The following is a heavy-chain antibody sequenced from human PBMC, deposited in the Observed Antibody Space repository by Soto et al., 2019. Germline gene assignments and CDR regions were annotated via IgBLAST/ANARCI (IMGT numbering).Heavy chain of an antibody. CDR1: GFTFSSYA. V-gene: IGHV3-23*01. Sequence: EVQLLESGGGLVQPGGSLRLSCAASGFTFSSYAMSWVRQAPGKGLEWVSAISGSGGSTYYADSVKGRFTISRDNSKNTLYLQMNSLRAEDTAVYYCAKALRFLEWFPPFEENYYYGMDVWGQGTTVTVSS. CDR2: ISGSGGST. J-gene: IGHJ6*02. D-gene: IGHD3-3*01. CDR3: AKALRFLEWFPPFEENYYYGMDV.